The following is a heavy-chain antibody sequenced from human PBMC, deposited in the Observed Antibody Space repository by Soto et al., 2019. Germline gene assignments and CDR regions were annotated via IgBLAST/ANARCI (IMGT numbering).Heavy chain of an antibody. J-gene: IGHJ3*02. CDR2: ISAYNGNT. CDR3: AIARERHLGSNCAEFDI. Sequence: ASVKVSCKASGYTFTSYGISWVRQAPRQWLEWMGWISAYNGNTNYAQKLQGRVTMTTDTSTSTAYMELRSLRSDDTAVYYCAIARERHLGSNCAEFDIWGQGTMVTVSS. CDR1: GYTFTSYG. D-gene: IGHD4-4*01. V-gene: IGHV1-18*01.